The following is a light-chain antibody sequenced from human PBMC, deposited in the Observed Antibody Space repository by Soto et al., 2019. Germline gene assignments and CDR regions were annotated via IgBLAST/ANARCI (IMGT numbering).Light chain of an antibody. Sequence: SVLTQPPSVSAAPGQNATISCSGSSSNIGCNSVSWYQQLPGTAPKLLIYDDNKRPSGIPDRFSGSKSGTSATLGITGFQTGDEADYYCGSWDSSLSAYVFGTGTKVTVL. V-gene: IGLV1-51*01. CDR1: SSNIGCNS. CDR3: GSWDSSLSAYV. CDR2: DDN. J-gene: IGLJ1*01.